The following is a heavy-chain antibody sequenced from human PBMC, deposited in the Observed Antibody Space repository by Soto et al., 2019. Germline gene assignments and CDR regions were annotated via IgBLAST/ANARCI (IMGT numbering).Heavy chain of an antibody. D-gene: IGHD3-10*01. Sequence: QITLKESGPTLVKPTQTLTLTCTFSGFSLSTSGVGVGWIRQPPGKALEWLALIYWDDDKRYSPSLKSRLTTPQDPSKNHVVLTITNMDHVDTATYYCAHSAYYYGSGSYYPDWYFALWGRGTLVTVSS. CDR2: IYWDDDK. CDR3: AHSAYYYGSGSYYPDWYFAL. J-gene: IGHJ2*01. V-gene: IGHV2-5*02. CDR1: GFSLSTSGVG.